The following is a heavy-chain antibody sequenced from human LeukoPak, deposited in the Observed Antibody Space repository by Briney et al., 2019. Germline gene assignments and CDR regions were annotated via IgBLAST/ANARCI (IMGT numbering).Heavy chain of an antibody. Sequence: SETLSLTCAVYGGSFSGYYWSWIRQPPGKGLEWIGEINHTGSTNYNPSLKSRVTISVDTSKNQFSLKLSSVTAADTAVYYCARSTRITIFGVEFDYWGQGTLVTVSS. V-gene: IGHV4-34*01. J-gene: IGHJ4*02. CDR1: GGSFSGYY. D-gene: IGHD3-3*01. CDR3: ARSTRITIFGVEFDY. CDR2: INHTGST.